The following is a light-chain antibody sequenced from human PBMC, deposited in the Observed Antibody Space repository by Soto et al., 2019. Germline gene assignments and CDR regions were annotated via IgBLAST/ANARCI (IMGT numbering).Light chain of an antibody. CDR3: QHYDTPPLS. V-gene: IGKV4-1*01. CDR1: QSVLYSSNHQHY. CDR2: WAS. Sequence: DIVMTQSPDSLAVSLGERATINCKSSQSVLYSSNHQHYLAWYQQKPGQTPQLLIYWASTREYGVPDRFSGSGSGTDFTLTISSLQAEDVAVYYCQHYDTPPLSFGLGTKVEIK. J-gene: IGKJ4*01.